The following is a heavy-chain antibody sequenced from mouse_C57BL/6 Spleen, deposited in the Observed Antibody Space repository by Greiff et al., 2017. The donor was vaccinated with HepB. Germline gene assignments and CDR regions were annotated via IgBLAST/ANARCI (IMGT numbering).Heavy chain of an antibody. CDR2: ISDGGSYT. J-gene: IGHJ3*01. CDR1: GFTFSSYA. Sequence: EVKLVESGGGLVKPGGSLKLSCAASGFTFSSYAMSWVRQTPEKRLEWVATISDGGSYTDYPDNVKGRVTLSRDNAKNKLYLQMSHLKSEDTAMYYCARYYYCSSPFAYWGQGTLVTVSA. D-gene: IGHD1-1*01. CDR3: ARYYYCSSPFAY. V-gene: IGHV5-4*03.